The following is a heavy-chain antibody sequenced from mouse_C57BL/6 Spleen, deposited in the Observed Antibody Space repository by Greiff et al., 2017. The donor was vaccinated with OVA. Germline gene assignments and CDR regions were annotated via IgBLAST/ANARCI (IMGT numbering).Heavy chain of an antibody. CDR1: GFTFSDYG. D-gene: IGHD2-4*01. J-gene: IGHJ3*01. CDR3: ARDDYAFAY. CDR2: ISSGSSTI. V-gene: IGHV5-17*01. Sequence: EVMLVESGGGLVKPGGSLKLSCAASGFTFSDYGMHWFRQAPEKGLEWVAYISSGSSTIYYADTVKGRFTISRDNAKNTLFLQMTSLRSEDTAMYYCARDDYAFAYWGQGTLVTVSA.